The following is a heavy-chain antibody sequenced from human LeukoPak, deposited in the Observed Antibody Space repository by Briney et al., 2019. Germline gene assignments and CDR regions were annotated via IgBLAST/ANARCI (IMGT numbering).Heavy chain of an antibody. J-gene: IGHJ5*02. D-gene: IGHD3-10*01. CDR3: ARVPMVRGVSFDP. Sequence: KPSETLSLTCTVSGYSISSGYYWGWIRQPPGKGLEWIGSIYHSGSTYHNPSLKSRVTISVDTSKNQFSLKLSSVTAADTAVYYCARVPMVRGVSFDPWGQGTLVTVSS. V-gene: IGHV4-38-2*02. CDR1: GYSISSGYY. CDR2: IYHSGST.